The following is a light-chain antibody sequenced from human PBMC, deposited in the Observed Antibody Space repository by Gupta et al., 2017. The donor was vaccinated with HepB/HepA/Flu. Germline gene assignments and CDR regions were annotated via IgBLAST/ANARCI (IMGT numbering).Light chain of an antibody. CDR1: DLIASS. CDR2: AAS. J-gene: IGKJ4*01. V-gene: IGKV1-16*01. CDR3: QQEDSCPLS. Sequence: DIQMTQSPSSLSASVGDRVTISCRANDLIASSVAWFQQKPGKAPKALIDAASRVHSGVPSRFSGSGSGTEVTLTIRSLQPEDSGTYYCQQEDSCPLSFGRGTKVEIK.